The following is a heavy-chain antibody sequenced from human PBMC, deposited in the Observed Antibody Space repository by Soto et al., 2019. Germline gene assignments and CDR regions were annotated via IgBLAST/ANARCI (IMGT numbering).Heavy chain of an antibody. J-gene: IGHJ5*02. D-gene: IGHD5-18*01. CDR3: ARDPLRGDSYGRPYNWFDP. CDR1: GYTFTSYA. Sequence: QVQLVQSGAEVKKPGASVKVSCKASGYTFTSYAMHWVRQAPGQRLEWMGWINAGNGNTKYSQKFQGRVTITRDTSASTAYMELSRLRSEDAAVYYCARDPLRGDSYGRPYNWFDPWGQGTLVTVSS. V-gene: IGHV1-3*01. CDR2: INAGNGNT.